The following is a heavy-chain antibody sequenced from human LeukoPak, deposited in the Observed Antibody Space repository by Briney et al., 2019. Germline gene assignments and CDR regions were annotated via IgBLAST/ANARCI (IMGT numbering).Heavy chain of an antibody. CDR3: AKATTYDCSGYYYEGYFDY. J-gene: IGHJ4*02. D-gene: IGHD3-22*01. CDR1: GFTFNSYA. V-gene: IGHV3-23*01. CDR2: ISGSGGST. Sequence: GGSLRLSCAASGFTFNSYAMSWVRQAPGKGLEWVSAISGSGGSTYYADSVKGRFTISRDNSKNTLYLQMNSLRAEDTAVYYRAKATTYDCSGYYYEGYFDYWGQGTLVTVSS.